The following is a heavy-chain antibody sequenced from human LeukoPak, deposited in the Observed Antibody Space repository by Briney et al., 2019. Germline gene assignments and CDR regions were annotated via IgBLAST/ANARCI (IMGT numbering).Heavy chain of an antibody. D-gene: IGHD1-7*01. Sequence: SETLSLICTVSGASISSYYWSWIRQPPGKGLEWIGYIYYSGSTNYNPSLKSRVTISVDTSKNQFSLKLSSVTAADTAVYYCARDNWNYGSSMDVWGQGTTVTVSS. CDR2: IYYSGST. J-gene: IGHJ6*02. V-gene: IGHV4-59*01. CDR1: GASISSYY. CDR3: ARDNWNYGSSMDV.